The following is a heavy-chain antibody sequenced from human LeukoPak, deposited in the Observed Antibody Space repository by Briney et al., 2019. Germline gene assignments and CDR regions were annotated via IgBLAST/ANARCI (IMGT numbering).Heavy chain of an antibody. V-gene: IGHV3-21*01. J-gene: IGHJ4*02. Sequence: PGGSLRLSCAASGFTFSNYNMNWVRQAPGKGLEWVSSISSSSSYIYYADSVKGRFTISRDNTKNSLYLQMNSLRAEDTAVYYCARDSPYGTAGYWGQGTLGSVSS. CDR2: ISSSSSYI. D-gene: IGHD2-8*02. CDR1: GFTFSNYN. CDR3: ARDSPYGTAGY.